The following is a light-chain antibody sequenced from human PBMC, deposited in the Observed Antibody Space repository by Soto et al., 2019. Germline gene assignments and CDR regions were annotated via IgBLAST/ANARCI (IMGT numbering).Light chain of an antibody. CDR3: HQGTKWAHT. V-gene: IGKV3-11*01. J-gene: IGKJ4*01. Sequence: EIVLTQSPATLSLSLGERASLSCRASQSVSVYLAWYQQKPGQAPRLLIYDASNRATGIPARFSGSGYGTDFTLTISSQEPEDFAVYYCHQGTKWAHTFGGRTKVEI. CDR2: DAS. CDR1: QSVSVY.